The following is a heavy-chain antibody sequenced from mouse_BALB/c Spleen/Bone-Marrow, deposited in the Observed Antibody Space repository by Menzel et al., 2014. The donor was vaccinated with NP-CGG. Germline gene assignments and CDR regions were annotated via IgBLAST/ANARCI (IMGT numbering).Heavy chain of an antibody. CDR2: IYPYNGGS. J-gene: IGHJ1*01. CDR1: GYTFTDYN. Sequence: EVQLQQSGPELVKPGASVKISCKASGYTFTDYNMHWVKQSHGKSLEWIGYIYPYNGGSGYNQKFKSKATLTVDNSSNTAYMELRSLTSEDSAVYYCARFSYDWYFDVWGAGTTVTVSS. CDR3: ARFSYDWYFDV. D-gene: IGHD1-1*01. V-gene: IGHV1S29*02.